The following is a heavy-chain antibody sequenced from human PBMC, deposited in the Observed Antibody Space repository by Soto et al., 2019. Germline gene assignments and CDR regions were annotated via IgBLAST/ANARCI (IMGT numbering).Heavy chain of an antibody. CDR2: ISYDGSNK. CDR1: GFTFSSYA. J-gene: IGHJ1*01. V-gene: IGHV3-30-3*01. CDR3: ARDQSEYFQH. Sequence: QVQLVESGGGVVQPGRSLRLSCAASGFTFSSYAMHWVRQAPGKGLEWVAVISYDGSNKFYADSVKGRFTISRDNSKNTLYLQMNSLRAEDTAVYYCARDQSEYFQHWGQGTLVTVSS.